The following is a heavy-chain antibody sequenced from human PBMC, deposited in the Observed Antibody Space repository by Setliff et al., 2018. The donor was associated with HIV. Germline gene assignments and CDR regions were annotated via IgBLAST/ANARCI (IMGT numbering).Heavy chain of an antibody. J-gene: IGHJ6*03. Sequence: SVKVSCKASGDRFSSYAMSWVRQAPGQGLEWMGGIIPMFGSANYAQKFQGRVTITADGSTRTVYMVLSSLRSEDTAVYYCARGTDGDYYYYMDVWGKGTTVTVSS. CDR3: ARGTDGDYYYYMDV. CDR2: IIPMFGSA. CDR1: GDRFSSYA. V-gene: IGHV1-69*13. D-gene: IGHD3-10*01.